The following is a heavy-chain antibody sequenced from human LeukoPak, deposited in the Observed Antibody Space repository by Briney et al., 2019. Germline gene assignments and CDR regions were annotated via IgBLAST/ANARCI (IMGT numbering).Heavy chain of an antibody. J-gene: IGHJ4*02. CDR3: ARASQWLAFDY. CDR1: GFTVSSKY. Sequence: PGGSLRLSCAASGFTVSSKYMTWVRQAPGKGREWVSVIYNGDDTNYADSVKGRFTISRDNSKNTLDLQMNSLRGDDTAVYYCARASQWLAFDYWGQGTLVTVSS. D-gene: IGHD6-19*01. CDR2: IYNGDDT. V-gene: IGHV3-66*01.